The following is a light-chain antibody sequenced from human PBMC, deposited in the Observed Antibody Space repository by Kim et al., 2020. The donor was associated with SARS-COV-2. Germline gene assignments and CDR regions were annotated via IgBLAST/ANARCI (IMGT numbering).Light chain of an antibody. V-gene: IGKV3-20*01. CDR3: QQYDSSPLT. CDR1: QSVSSSY. CDR2: GAS. Sequence: EIVLTQSPGTLSLSPGERATLSCRASQSVSSSYLAWYQQKPGQAPRLLIYGASSRATDIPDRFSGSGSGTDFTLTISRLEPENFAVYYCQQYDSSPLTFGEGTKREI. J-gene: IGKJ4*01.